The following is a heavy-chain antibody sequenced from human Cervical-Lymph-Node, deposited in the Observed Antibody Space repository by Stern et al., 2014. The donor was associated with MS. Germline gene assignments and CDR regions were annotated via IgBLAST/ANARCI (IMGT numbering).Heavy chain of an antibody. CDR2: MSFVGGNK. Sequence: VHLVESGGGVVQPGRSLRLSCAASGFTLSHFGMHWVRQAPGKGLEWVAVMSFVGGNKKYGDSVKGRFSISRDIANNTLFLQMNSLRPEDTAVYYCMGVGDAMHVWGQGTTVIVSS. J-gene: IGHJ6*02. CDR3: MGVGDAMHV. CDR1: GFTLSHFG. V-gene: IGHV3-30*03.